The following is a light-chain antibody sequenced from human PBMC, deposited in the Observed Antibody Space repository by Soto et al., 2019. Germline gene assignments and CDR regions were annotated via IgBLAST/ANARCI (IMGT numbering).Light chain of an antibody. CDR3: ISYGSTSTRYV. CDR2: EVS. Sequence: QYALTQPASVSGSPGQSITIYCTGTSSDVGGYNYVSWYQQHPGKAPKLMIYEVSNRPSGVSNRFSGSKSANTASLTISGLQAEDEADYFFISYGSTSTRYVFGTGTKLTVL. V-gene: IGLV2-14*01. J-gene: IGLJ1*01. CDR1: SSDVGGYNY.